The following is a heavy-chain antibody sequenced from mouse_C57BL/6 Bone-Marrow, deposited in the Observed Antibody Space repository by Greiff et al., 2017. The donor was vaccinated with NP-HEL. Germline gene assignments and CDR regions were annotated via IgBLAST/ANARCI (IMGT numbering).Heavy chain of an antibody. J-gene: IGHJ2*01. CDR1: GYAFSSSW. V-gene: IGHV1-82*01. D-gene: IGHD2-4*01. CDR3: ARLGYDYDYFDY. CDR2: IYPGDGDT. Sequence: VEPGASVKISCKASGYAFSSSWMNWVKQRPGKGLEWIGRIYPGDGDTNYNGKFKGKATLTADKSSSTAYMQLSSLTSEDSAVYFCARLGYDYDYFDYWGQGTTLTVSS.